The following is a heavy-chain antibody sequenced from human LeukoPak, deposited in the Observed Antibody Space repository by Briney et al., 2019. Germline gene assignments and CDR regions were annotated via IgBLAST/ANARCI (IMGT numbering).Heavy chain of an antibody. CDR2: IYYSGST. Sequence: SETLSLTCTVSGGSISSSSYSWGWIRQPPGKGLEWIGSIYYSGSTYYNPSLKSRVTISVDTSKNQFSLMLSSVTAADTAVYYCAGSLGATNYFDYWGQGTLVTVSS. CDR1: GGSISSSSYS. CDR3: AGSLGATNYFDY. D-gene: IGHD1-26*01. J-gene: IGHJ4*02. V-gene: IGHV4-39*01.